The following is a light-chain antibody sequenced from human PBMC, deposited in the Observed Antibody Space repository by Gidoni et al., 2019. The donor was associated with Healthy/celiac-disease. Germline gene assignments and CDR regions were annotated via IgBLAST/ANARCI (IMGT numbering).Light chain of an antibody. J-gene: IGKJ4*01. CDR2: AAS. CDR3: QQSYSTPPLT. Sequence: DIQMTKSPSSLSASVGDRVTITCRASQRISSYLNWYQQKPGKAPKLLIYAASSLQSGVPSRFSGSGSGTDFTLTISSLQPEDFATYYCQQSYSTPPLTFGGXTKVEIK. V-gene: IGKV1-39*01. CDR1: QRISSY.